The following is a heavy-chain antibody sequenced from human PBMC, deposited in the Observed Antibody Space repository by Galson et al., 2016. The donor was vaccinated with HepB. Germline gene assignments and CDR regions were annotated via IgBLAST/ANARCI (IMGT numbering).Heavy chain of an antibody. CDR1: GDAVSSDDYY. V-gene: IGHV4-30-4*01. D-gene: IGHD1-26*01. CDR3: ARNLDATTHFDV. J-gene: IGHJ4*02. CDR2: IFYSGRP. Sequence: TLSLTCTVSGDAVSSDDYYWSWLRQPPGKGLEWIGDIFYSGRPNYNPSLKRRVIMSIDTSKNQFFLKLRSVTAADTADYFCARNLDATTHFDVWGLGTRVTVSS.